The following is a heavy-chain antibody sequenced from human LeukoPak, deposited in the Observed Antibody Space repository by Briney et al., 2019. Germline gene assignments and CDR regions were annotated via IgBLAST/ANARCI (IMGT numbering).Heavy chain of an antibody. CDR3: AKRQGYYYGSRDAAFDI. D-gene: IGHD3-10*01. Sequence: GGSLRLSCAASGFTFSSYGMHWVRQAPGKGLEWVAVISYDGSNKYYADSVKGRFTISRDNSKNTLYLQMNSLRAEDTAVYYCAKRQGYYYGSRDAAFDIWGQGTMVTVSS. V-gene: IGHV3-30*18. CDR1: GFTFSSYG. CDR2: ISYDGSNK. J-gene: IGHJ3*02.